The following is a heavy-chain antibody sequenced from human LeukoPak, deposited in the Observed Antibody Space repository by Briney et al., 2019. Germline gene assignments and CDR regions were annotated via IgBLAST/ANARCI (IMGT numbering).Heavy chain of an antibody. V-gene: IGHV1-58*01. D-gene: IGHD2-15*01. CDR2: IVVGSGNT. CDR3: AAPGGYCSGGSCPQDYYYYGMDV. Sequence: RASVKVSCKASGFTFTSSAVQWVRQARGQRLEWIGWIVVGSGNTNYAQKFQGRVTITRDMSTSTAYMELSSLRSEDTAVYYCAAPGGYCSGGSCPQDYYYYGMDVWGKGTTVTVSS. CDR1: GFTFTSSA. J-gene: IGHJ6*04.